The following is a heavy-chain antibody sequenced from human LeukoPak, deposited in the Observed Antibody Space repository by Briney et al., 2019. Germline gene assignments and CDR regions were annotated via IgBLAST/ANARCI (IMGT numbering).Heavy chain of an antibody. V-gene: IGHV4-30-4*08. Sequence: PSETLSLTCTVSGGSISSGDYYWSWIRQPPGKGLEWIGYIYYSGSTYYNPSLKSRVTISVDTSKNQFSLKLSSVTAADTAVYYCARAIGRRYSSGRGNWFDPWGQGTLVTVSS. CDR3: ARAIGRRYSSGRGNWFDP. CDR1: GGSISSGDYY. D-gene: IGHD6-19*01. J-gene: IGHJ5*02. CDR2: IYYSGST.